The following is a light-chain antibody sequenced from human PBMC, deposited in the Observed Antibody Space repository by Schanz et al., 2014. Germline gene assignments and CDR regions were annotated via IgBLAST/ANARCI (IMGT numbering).Light chain of an antibody. V-gene: IGLV1-47*01. CDR2: RDS. CDR3: LSYDTSRHWV. CDR1: TSKSGSYY. Sequence: QSVLTQPPSASGTPGQRITISCSGSTSKSGSYYVYWYQQLPGTAPRLLISRDSQRPSGVPDRFSGSKSGTSGTLAITGLQAEDEADYYCLSYDTSRHWVFGGGTKLTVL. J-gene: IGLJ3*02.